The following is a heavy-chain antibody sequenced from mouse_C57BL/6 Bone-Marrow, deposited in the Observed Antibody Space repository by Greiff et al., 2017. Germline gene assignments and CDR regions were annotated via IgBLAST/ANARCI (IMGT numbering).Heavy chain of an antibody. V-gene: IGHV1-62-2*01. CDR1: GYTFTEYT. CDR2: FYPGSGSI. Sequence: QVQLQQSGAELVKPGASVKLSCKASGYTFTEYTIHWVKQRSGQGLEWIGWFYPGSGSIKYNEKFKDKATLTADKSSSTVYMELSRLTSEDSAVYFCARHEVDYYGRSYGYFDGWGTGTTVTVSS. D-gene: IGHD1-1*01. J-gene: IGHJ1*03. CDR3: ARHEVDYYGRSYGYFDG.